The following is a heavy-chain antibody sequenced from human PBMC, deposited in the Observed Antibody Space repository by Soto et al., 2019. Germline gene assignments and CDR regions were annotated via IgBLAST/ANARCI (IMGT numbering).Heavy chain of an antibody. V-gene: IGHV6-1*01. J-gene: IGHJ4*02. CDR1: GDSVSSNSAA. Sequence: SQTLSLTCAISGDSVSSNSAAWNWIRQSPSRGLEWLGRTYYRSKWYNDYAVSVKSRITINPDTSNNQFSLQLNSVTPEDTAVYYCAREVLKYSGSYVVYFDYWGQGTLVTVSS. D-gene: IGHD1-26*01. CDR3: AREVLKYSGSYVVYFDY. CDR2: TYYRSKWYN.